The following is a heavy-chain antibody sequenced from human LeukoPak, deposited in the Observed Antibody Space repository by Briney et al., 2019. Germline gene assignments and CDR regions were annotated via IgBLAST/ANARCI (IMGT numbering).Heavy chain of an antibody. CDR2: IYSAGDI. CDR3: VRSLRSADF. J-gene: IGHJ4*02. V-gene: IGHV3-13*01. Sequence: GGSLRLSCAASGFTFSSYDMHWVRQPTGKGLEWVSAIYSAGDIYYLDSVKGRFTISRDNAKNTLFLQMDSLRPEDTAVYYCVRSLRSADFWGQGTLVTVSS. CDR1: GFTFSSYD.